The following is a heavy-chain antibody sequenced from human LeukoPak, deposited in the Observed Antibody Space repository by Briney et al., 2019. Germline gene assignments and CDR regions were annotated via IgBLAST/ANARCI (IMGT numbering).Heavy chain of an antibody. CDR1: GFTFSSYA. V-gene: IGHV3-23*01. D-gene: IGHD3-3*01. CDR2: ISGSGGSS. Sequence: GGSLRPTCAASGFTFSSYAMSWVRQAPGKGLEWVSAISGSGGSSYYADSVKGRFTISRDNSKNTLYLQMNSLRAEDTAVYYCTKDITIFSYWGQGTLVTVSS. J-gene: IGHJ4*02. CDR3: TKDITIFSY.